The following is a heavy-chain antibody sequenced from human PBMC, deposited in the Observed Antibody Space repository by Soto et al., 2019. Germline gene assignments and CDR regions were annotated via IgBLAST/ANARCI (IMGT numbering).Heavy chain of an antibody. CDR3: ARDQGVPSAISDYYYYGMDV. J-gene: IGHJ6*02. D-gene: IGHD2-2*01. Sequence: ASVKVSCKASGYTFTSYAMHWVRQAPGQRLEWMGWINAGNGNTEYSQKFQGRVTITRDTSASTAYMELSSLRSEDTAVYYCARDQGVPSAISDYYYYGMDVRCQGTTVTVSS. CDR2: INAGNGNT. V-gene: IGHV1-3*01. CDR1: GYTFTSYA.